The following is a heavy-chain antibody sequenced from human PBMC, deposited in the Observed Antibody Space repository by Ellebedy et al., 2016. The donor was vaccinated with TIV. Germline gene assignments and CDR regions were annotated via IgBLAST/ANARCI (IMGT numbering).Heavy chain of an antibody. CDR3: ARASSQLGVYYYMDV. D-gene: IGHD7-27*01. V-gene: IGHV3-48*02. Sequence: GGSLRLXCAASGFTFSSYSMNWARQAPGKGLEWVSYISSSSSTIYYADSVKGRFTISRDNAKNSLYLQMNSLRDEDTAVYYCARASSQLGVYYYMDVWGKGTTVAVSS. CDR1: GFTFSSYS. J-gene: IGHJ6*03. CDR2: ISSSSSTI.